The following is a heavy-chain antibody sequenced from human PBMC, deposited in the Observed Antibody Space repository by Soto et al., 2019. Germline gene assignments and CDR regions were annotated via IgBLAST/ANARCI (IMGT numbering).Heavy chain of an antibody. CDR1: GFTISSYW. CDR3: EREVSDFWSGSYFDY. J-gene: IGHJ4*02. V-gene: IGHV3-7*01. Sequence: PGGSLRLSCAASGFTISSYWRSWVRQAPGKGLECVANIKQDGSEKYYVDSVKGRFTISRDNAKNSLYLQMNSLRAEDTAVYYCEREVSDFWSGSYFDYWGQGNLVTVSS. D-gene: IGHD3-3*01. CDR2: IKQDGSEK.